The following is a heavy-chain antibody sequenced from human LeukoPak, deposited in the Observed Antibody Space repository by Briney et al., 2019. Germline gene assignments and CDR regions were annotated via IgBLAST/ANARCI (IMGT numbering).Heavy chain of an antibody. D-gene: IGHD4-17*01. Sequence: GGSLRLSCAASGFTFTSYAMHWVRQAPGKGLEWVAVISFDERNRYYTDSVKGRFTISRDNSKNTMYLQMNSLRTEDTAVYYCARPHSDYGGIDYWGQGTLVTVSS. J-gene: IGHJ4*02. V-gene: IGHV3-30*04. CDR1: GFTFTSYA. CDR3: ARPHSDYGGIDY. CDR2: ISFDERNR.